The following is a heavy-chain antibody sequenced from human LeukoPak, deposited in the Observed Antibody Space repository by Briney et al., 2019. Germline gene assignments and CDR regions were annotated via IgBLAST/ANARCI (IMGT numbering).Heavy chain of an antibody. J-gene: IGHJ6*03. Sequence: PGGSLRLSCAASGFTFSSYAMHWVRQAPGKGLEWVAVISYDGSNKYYADSVKGRFTISRDNSKNTLYLQMNSLRSEDTAVYYCATANGDYRYYYYMDVWGKGTTVTVSS. D-gene: IGHD4-17*01. V-gene: IGHV3-30-3*01. CDR1: GFTFSSYA. CDR2: ISYDGSNK. CDR3: ATANGDYRYYYYMDV.